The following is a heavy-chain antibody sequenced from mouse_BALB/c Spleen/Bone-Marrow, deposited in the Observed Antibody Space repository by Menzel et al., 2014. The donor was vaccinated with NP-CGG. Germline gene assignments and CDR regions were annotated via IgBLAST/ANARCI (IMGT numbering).Heavy chain of an antibody. CDR1: GFTFTDYY. Sequence: EVKLMESGGGLVQPGGSLRLSCATSGFTFTDYYMSWVRQPPGKALEWLGFIRNKANGYTTEYSASVKGRFTISRDNSQSILYLQMNTLRAEDSATYYCARDDYYAMDYWGKEPQSPSPQ. CDR3: ARDDYYAMDY. J-gene: IGHJ4*01. V-gene: IGHV7-3*02. CDR2: IRNKANGYTT.